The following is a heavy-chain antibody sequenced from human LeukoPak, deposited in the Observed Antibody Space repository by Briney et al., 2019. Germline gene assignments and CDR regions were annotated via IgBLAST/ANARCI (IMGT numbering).Heavy chain of an antibody. CDR3: ARDLAGGLWFGELWSYHGAFDI. J-gene: IGHJ3*02. CDR2: IYSGGST. CDR1: GFTVSSNY. V-gene: IGHV3-66*01. D-gene: IGHD3-10*01. Sequence: PGGSLRLSCAASGFTVSSNYMSWVRQAPGKGLEWVSVIYSGGSTYYADSVKGRFTISRDNSKNTLYLQMNSLRAEDTAVYYCARDLAGGLWFGELWSYHGAFDIWGQGTMVTVSS.